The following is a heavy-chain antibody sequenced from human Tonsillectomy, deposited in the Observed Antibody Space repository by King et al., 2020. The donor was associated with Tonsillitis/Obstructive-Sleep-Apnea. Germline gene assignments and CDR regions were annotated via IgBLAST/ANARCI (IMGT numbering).Heavy chain of an antibody. Sequence: VQLVESGGGLVQPGGSLRLSCAASGFTFSSYWMSWVRQAPGKGLEWVANIKQDGSEKYYVDSVKGRFTISRDNAKNSLYLQMNSLRAEDTAVYYCARVAAGYDFWSDLHFDYWGQGTLVTVSS. CDR2: IKQDGSEK. D-gene: IGHD3-3*01. CDR3: ARVAAGYDFWSDLHFDY. CDR1: GFTFSSYW. V-gene: IGHV3-7*01. J-gene: IGHJ4*02.